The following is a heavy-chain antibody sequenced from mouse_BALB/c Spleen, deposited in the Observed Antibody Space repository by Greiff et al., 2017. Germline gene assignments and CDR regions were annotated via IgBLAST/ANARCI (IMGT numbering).Heavy chain of an antibody. J-gene: IGHJ3*01. Sequence: VQLKESGPDLAKPSQSLSLTCTVTGYSITSGYSWHWNRQFPGNKLEWMGYIHYSGSTNYNPSLKSRTSITRDKSKNQFFLQLHSVTTADTATYYYASWKSVFAGAWFAYWGQGTLVTVSA. CDR3: ASWKSVFAGAWFAY. CDR2: IHYSGST. D-gene: IGHD6-1*01. CDR1: GYSITSGYS. V-gene: IGHV3-1*02.